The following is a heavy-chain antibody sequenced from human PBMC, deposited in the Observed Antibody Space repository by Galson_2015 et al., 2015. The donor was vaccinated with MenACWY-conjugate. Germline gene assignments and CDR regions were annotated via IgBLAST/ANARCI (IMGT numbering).Heavy chain of an antibody. J-gene: IGHJ4*02. CDR3: ARIPTWGSSFGCFDY. Sequence: LSLTCTVFGASISSHYWRWFRQPPGKGLEWIAYIRDTGSLKDNPSLKSRVTMSADKSNNQFSLRLISVTAADTAVYYCARIPTWGSSFGCFDYWGQGILVAVSS. V-gene: IGHV4-59*08. CDR2: IRDTGSL. CDR1: GASISSHY. D-gene: IGHD5-18*01.